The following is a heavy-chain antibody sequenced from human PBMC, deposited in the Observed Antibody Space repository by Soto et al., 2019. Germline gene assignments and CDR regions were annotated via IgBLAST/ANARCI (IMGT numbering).Heavy chain of an antibody. Sequence: AASVKVSCKASGYTFTSYYMRWVRQAPGQGLEWMGIINPSGGSTSYAQKFQGRVTMTRDTSTSTVYMELSSLRSEDTAVYYCARDPNVYDSSGYYPSSLFDYWGQGTLVTVSS. D-gene: IGHD3-22*01. CDR2: INPSGGST. V-gene: IGHV1-46*01. CDR3: ARDPNVYDSSGYYPSSLFDY. J-gene: IGHJ4*02. CDR1: GYTFTSYY.